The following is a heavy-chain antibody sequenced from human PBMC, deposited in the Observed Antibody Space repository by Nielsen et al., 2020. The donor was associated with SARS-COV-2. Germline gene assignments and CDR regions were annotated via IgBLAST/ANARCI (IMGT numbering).Heavy chain of an antibody. CDR3: AREYEIDRDYYYYMDV. D-gene: IGHD3-9*01. J-gene: IGHJ6*03. CDR2: ISSSSSYT. CDR1: GFTFSDYH. Sequence: GGSLRLSCAASGFTFSDYHMSWIRQAPGKGLEWVSYISSSSSYTNYADSVKGRFTISRDNAKNSLYLQMNSLRAEDTAVYYCAREYEIDRDYYYYMDVWGKGTTVTVSS. V-gene: IGHV3-11*06.